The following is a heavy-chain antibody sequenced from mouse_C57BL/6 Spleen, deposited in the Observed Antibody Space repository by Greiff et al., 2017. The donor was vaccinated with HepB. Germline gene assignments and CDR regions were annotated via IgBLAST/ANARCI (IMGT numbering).Heavy chain of an antibody. Sequence: DVKLQESGPGLVKPSQSLSLTCSVTGYSITSGYYWNWIRQFPGNKLEWMGYISYDGSNNYNPSLKNRISITRDTSKNQFFLKLNSVTTEDTATYYCARIYYGNYVNWYFDVWGTGTTVTVSS. D-gene: IGHD2-1*01. CDR2: ISYDGSN. CDR1: GYSITSGYY. V-gene: IGHV3-6*01. J-gene: IGHJ1*03. CDR3: ARIYYGNYVNWYFDV.